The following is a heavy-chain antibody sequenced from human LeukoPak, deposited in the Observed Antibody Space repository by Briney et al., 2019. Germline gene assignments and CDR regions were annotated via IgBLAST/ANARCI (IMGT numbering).Heavy chain of an antibody. CDR3: ARVRSIDSGYLY. Sequence: GGSLRLSCAASGFTFSRYAMSWVRQAPGKGLEWVSYISSSGSTIYYADSVKGRFTISRDNAKNSLYLQMNSLRAEDTAVYYCARVRSIDSGYLYWGQGTLVTVSS. J-gene: IGHJ4*02. D-gene: IGHD5-12*01. CDR1: GFTFSRYA. V-gene: IGHV3-11*01. CDR2: ISSSGSTI.